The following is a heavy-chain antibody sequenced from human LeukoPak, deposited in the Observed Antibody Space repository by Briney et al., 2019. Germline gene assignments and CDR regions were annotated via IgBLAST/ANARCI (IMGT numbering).Heavy chain of an antibody. V-gene: IGHV1-69*05. D-gene: IGHD1-26*01. CDR2: IIPIFGTA. CDR3: ARVVSGTFPAFDI. Sequence: ASVKVSCKASGGTFSSYAISWVRQAPGQGLEWMGGIIPIFGTANYAQKFQGRVTITTDESTSTAYMELSSLRSEDTAVYYCARVVSGTFPAFDIWGQGTMVTVSS. J-gene: IGHJ3*02. CDR1: GGTFSSYA.